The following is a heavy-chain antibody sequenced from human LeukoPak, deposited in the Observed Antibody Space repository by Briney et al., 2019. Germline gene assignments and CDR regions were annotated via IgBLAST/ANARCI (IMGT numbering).Heavy chain of an antibody. CDR2: VKTKADGGTR. D-gene: IGHD1-26*01. Sequence: GGSLRLSCAASGFTFNNAWMNWVRQVPGKGLEWVGRVKTKADGGTRDYAAPVEGRFTIFRDDSENTLYLQMDSLKTEDTAVYYCTSDPRIGRYFDYWGQGTLVTVSS. CDR3: TSDPRIGRYFDY. J-gene: IGHJ4*02. CDR1: GFTFNNAW. V-gene: IGHV3-15*01.